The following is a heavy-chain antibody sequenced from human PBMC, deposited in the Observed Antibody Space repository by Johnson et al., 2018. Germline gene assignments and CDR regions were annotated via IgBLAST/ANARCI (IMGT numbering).Heavy chain of an antibody. CDR2: IRSKAYGGTS. V-gene: IGHV3-49*03. D-gene: IGHD6-19*01. CDR3: TRAQSGGWRGSLSECFQH. CDR1: GFTFGDYA. Sequence: VQLVQSGGGLVQPGRSLRLSCTASGFTFGDYAMCWFRQAPGKGLGWVGFIRSKAYGGTSEYAASVKGRFNISRDDSKSIAYLQRNSLKTYATAVYYCTRAQSGGWRGSLSECFQHWGQGTLVTVSS. J-gene: IGHJ1*01.